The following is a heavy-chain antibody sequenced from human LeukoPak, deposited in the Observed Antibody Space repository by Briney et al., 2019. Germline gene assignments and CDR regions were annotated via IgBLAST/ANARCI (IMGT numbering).Heavy chain of an antibody. V-gene: IGHV3-74*01. CDR1: GFTFSDYW. CDR3: AELVGATTGIDY. D-gene: IGHD1-26*01. Sequence: GGSLRLSCAASGFTFSDYWMHWVRQAPGKGLVWVSRINGDGTSTRYADSVKGRFTISRDNAKNTVYLQMNSLSAEDTAVYYCAELVGATTGIDYWGQGTLVTVSS. CDR2: INGDGTST. J-gene: IGHJ4*02.